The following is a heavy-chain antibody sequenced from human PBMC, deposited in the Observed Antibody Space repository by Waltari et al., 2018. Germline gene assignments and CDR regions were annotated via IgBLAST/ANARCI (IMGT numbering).Heavy chain of an antibody. Sequence: EVQLLESGGGLVQPGGSLRLSCAASGFTFRSYAMSCVRKAQGKGLEWVSAISESGAGTYYADSVKVRFTISRDNAKNTLYLQMNSLRAEDTAVYYCAKGKQWLVQDYFDYWGQGTRVTVSS. V-gene: IGHV3-23*01. D-gene: IGHD6-19*01. CDR3: AKGKQWLVQDYFDY. CDR1: GFTFRSYA. CDR2: ISESGAGT. J-gene: IGHJ4*02.